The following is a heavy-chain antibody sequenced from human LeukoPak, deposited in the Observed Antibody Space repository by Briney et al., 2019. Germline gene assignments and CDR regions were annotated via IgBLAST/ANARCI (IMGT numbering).Heavy chain of an antibody. V-gene: IGHV1-69*13. CDR3: ARGRYYYDSSGYYLADY. J-gene: IGHJ4*02. Sequence: GASVKVSCKASGGTFSSYAISWVRQAPGQGLEWMGGIIPIFGTANYAQKFQGRVTITADESTSTAYMELSSLRSEDTAVYYCARGRYYYDSSGYYLADYWGQGTLVTVSS. CDR1: GGTFSSYA. CDR2: IIPIFGTA. D-gene: IGHD3-22*01.